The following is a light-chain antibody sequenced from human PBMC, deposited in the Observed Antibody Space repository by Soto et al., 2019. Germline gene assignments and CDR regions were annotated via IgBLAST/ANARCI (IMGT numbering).Light chain of an antibody. CDR2: NDL. CDR1: GPDIEVNA. CDR3: AAWDHSLQGWV. J-gene: IGLJ3*02. V-gene: IGLV1-44*01. Sequence: QSALTQPPSASGTPGQRVPISCSASGPDIEVNAINWYQQVPGTAPRLLIYNDLQRPSGVPDRFSGSRSGSSASLVIVGLQSEDEADYYCAAWDHSLQGWVFGGGTKLTVL.